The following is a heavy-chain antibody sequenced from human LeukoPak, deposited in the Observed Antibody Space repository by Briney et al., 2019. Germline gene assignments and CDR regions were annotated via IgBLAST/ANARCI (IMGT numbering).Heavy chain of an antibody. V-gene: IGHV4-39*01. J-gene: IGHJ4*02. D-gene: IGHD1-26*01. CDR2: IYYGGST. CDR1: GGSIRSSSYY. CDR3: AIPSQYSGSFFDY. Sequence: NPSETLSLTCTVSGGSIRSSSYYWGWIRQPPGKGLEWIGTIYYGGSTYYNPSLKSRVTISGDTSKNQFSLKLSSVTATDTAVYYCAIPSQYSGSFFDYWGQGTLVTVSS.